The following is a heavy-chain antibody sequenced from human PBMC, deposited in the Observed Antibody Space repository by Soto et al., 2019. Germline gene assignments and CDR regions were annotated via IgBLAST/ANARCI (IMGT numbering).Heavy chain of an antibody. V-gene: IGHV3-73*02. CDR3: TGGYCTGGTCYSGYFQH. D-gene: IGHD2-15*01. J-gene: IGHJ1*01. Sequence: EVQLVQSGGGLVQPGGSLKLSFAASGFTFSGSTVHWVRQASGEGLQWVGRIRSKANDYATTYIASVKGRFTISRDESRNTAYLQMSDLKTEDTAVYYCTGGYCTGGTCYSGYFQHWGQGALVTVFS. CDR1: GFTFSGST. CDR2: IRSKANDYAT.